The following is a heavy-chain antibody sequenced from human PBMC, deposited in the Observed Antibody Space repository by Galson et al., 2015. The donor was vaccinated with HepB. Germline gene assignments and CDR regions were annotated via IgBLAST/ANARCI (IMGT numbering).Heavy chain of an antibody. V-gene: IGHV1-69*13. D-gene: IGHD3-3*01. CDR2: IIPIFGTA. Sequence: SVKASCKASGGTFSSYAISWVRQAPGQGLEWMGGIIPIFGTANYAQKFQGRVTITADESTSTAYMELSSLRSEDTAVYYCASGIYDFWSGYLYPYYYYGMDVWGQGTTVTVSS. CDR3: ASGIYDFWSGYLYPYYYYGMDV. CDR1: GGTFSSYA. J-gene: IGHJ6*02.